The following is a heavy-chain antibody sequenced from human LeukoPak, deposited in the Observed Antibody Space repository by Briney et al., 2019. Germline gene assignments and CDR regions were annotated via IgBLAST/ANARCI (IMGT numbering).Heavy chain of an antibody. CDR3: ARSAYNYGYVYFDH. CDR2: IDPNSDNI. CDR1: GYTFTGCF. Sequence: ASVKVSCKASGYTFTGCFIHYVRQAPGQGLEWMGWIDPNSDNIRYSETFKDRVTMTRDTSTNTAYMELSWLRSDDTAVYYCARSAYNYGYVYFDHWGQGTLVIVSS. V-gene: IGHV1-2*02. D-gene: IGHD5-18*01. J-gene: IGHJ4*02.